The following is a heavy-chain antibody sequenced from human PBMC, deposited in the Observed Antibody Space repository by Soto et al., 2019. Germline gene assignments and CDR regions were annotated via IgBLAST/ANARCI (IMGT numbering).Heavy chain of an antibody. J-gene: IGHJ6*02. V-gene: IGHV4-39*01. CDR3: APLSVSLSGPYGIHV. D-gene: IGHD2-15*01. CDR1: GYSVTSSDYY. Sequence: LSLTCSVSGYSVTSSDYYWAWIRQPPGKGLEWIGSMFYSGLTYYNPSLKSRVTLSVDTSKNQFSVRLNSVTAADTAVYYCAPLSVSLSGPYGIHVWGQGTTITVSS. CDR2: MFYSGLT.